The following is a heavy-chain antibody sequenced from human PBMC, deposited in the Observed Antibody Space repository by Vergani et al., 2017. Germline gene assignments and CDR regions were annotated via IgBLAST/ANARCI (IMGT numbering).Heavy chain of an antibody. CDR1: GFTFSSAW. J-gene: IGHJ6*02. D-gene: IGHD2/OR15-2a*01. CDR2: ISSSSSYI. Sequence: EVQPVESGGGLVKPGGSLRLSCTTSGFTFSSAWMSWVRQAPGKGLEWVSSISSSSSYIYYADSVKGRFTISRDNAKNSLYLQMNSLRAEDTAVYYCARDRSRTTGMDVWGQGTTVTVSS. CDR3: ARDRSRTTGMDV. V-gene: IGHV3-21*01.